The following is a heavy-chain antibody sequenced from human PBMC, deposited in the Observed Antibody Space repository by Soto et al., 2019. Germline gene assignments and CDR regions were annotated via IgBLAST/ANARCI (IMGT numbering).Heavy chain of an antibody. CDR1: GYTFTRFG. CDR3: ARDIGAGGPRVGGCDF. V-gene: IGHV1-18*01. J-gene: IGHJ4*02. D-gene: IGHD3-16*01. CDR2: ISGHNGTT. Sequence: QVQLVQSGTEVKKPGASVKVSCKASGYTFTRFGINWVRQAPGQGLEWMGWISGHNGTTHSAQNFQGRVTVTTDTSTNTSNMELRSLRSDDTAVYSCARDIGAGGPRVGGCDFWGQGTLVTVSS.